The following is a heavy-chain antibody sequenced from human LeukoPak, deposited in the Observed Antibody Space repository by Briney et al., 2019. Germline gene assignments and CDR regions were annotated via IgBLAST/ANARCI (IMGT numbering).Heavy chain of an antibody. J-gene: IGHJ6*02. Sequence: GGSLRLSCAASGFTVSSNYMSWVRQAPGKGLEWVSVIYSGGSTYYADSVKGRFTISRDNSKNTLYLQMNSLRAEDTAVYYCARDRVAVAGITSYYYGMDVWGQGTTVTVSS. CDR1: GFTVSSNY. CDR3: ARDRVAVAGITSYYYGMDV. D-gene: IGHD6-19*01. V-gene: IGHV3-53*01. CDR2: IYSGGST.